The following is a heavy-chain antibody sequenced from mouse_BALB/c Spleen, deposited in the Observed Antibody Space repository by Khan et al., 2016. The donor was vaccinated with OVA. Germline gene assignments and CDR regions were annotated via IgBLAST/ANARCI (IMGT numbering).Heavy chain of an antibody. CDR2: INTHSGVP. V-gene: IGHV9-4*02. CDR1: GYTFTNAG. J-gene: IGHJ4*01. D-gene: IGHD2-14*01. CDR3: ARGGAAYYRNDGGAMGY. Sequence: QIQLVQSGPELKKPGETVRISCKASGYTFTNAGMQWVQKMPGKGLKWIGWINTHSGVPKYAEDFKGRFAFSLETSASTVYLQITNLKNEDTATYFCARGGAAYYRNDGGAMGYWGQGTSVTVSS.